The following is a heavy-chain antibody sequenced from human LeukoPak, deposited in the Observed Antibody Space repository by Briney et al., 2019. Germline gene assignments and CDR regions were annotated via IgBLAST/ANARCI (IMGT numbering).Heavy chain of an antibody. D-gene: IGHD3-10*01. V-gene: IGHV4-4*07. CDR1: GGSISSYY. J-gene: IGHJ5*02. Sequence: SETLSLTCTVSGGSISSYYWSWIRQPAGKGLEWIGRIHISGNTNYNPSLKSRVTMSVDTSKNQFSLRLSSVTAADTAVYYCARDPYYYGSGSYRWFDPWGQGTLVTVSS. CDR2: IHISGNT. CDR3: ARDPYYYGSGSYRWFDP.